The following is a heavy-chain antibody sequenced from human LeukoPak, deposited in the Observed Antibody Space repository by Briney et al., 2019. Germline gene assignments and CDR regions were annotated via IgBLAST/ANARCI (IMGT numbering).Heavy chain of an antibody. CDR1: GGSFSGYY. J-gene: IGHJ4*02. D-gene: IGHD1-26*01. CDR3: ARQSGSLVDY. Sequence: SETLSLTCAVYGGSFSGYYWSWIRQPPGKGLEWIGEINYSGSTNYNPSLKSRVTISGDTSKNQFFLRLSSVTAADTAVYYCARQSGSLVDYWGQGTLVTVSS. V-gene: IGHV4-34*01. CDR2: INYSGST.